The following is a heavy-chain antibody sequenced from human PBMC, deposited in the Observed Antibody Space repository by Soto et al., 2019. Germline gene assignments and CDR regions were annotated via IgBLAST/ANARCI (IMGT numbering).Heavy chain of an antibody. CDR1: GFTFSSYS. Sequence: EVQLVESGGGLVKPGGSLRLSCAASGFTFSSYSMNWVRQAPGKGLEWASSISSSSSYIYYADSVKGRFTISRDNAKNSLYLQMNSLRAEDTAVYYCARAVGSWELARGPFDYWGQGTLVTVSS. D-gene: IGHD1-26*01. CDR3: ARAVGSWELARGPFDY. CDR2: ISSSSSYI. J-gene: IGHJ4*02. V-gene: IGHV3-21*01.